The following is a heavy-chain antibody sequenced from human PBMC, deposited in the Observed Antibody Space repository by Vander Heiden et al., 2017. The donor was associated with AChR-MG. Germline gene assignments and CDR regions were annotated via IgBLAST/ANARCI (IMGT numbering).Heavy chain of an antibody. CDR2: IRGSAGRT. D-gene: IGHD3-9*01. CDR3: AKGGPYYDILTGRVTGYGMDV. V-gene: IGHV3-23*01. J-gene: IGHJ6*02. CDR1: GFTFTKYV. Sequence: EVQLLESGGGLEQPGGSLRLTCAASGFTFTKYVMNWVRQAPGKGLEWVSAIRGSAGRTYYADSVKGRFTISRDNSQNTLYLQMNSLRADDTAVYYCAKGGPYYDILTGRVTGYGMDVWGQGTTVTVSS.